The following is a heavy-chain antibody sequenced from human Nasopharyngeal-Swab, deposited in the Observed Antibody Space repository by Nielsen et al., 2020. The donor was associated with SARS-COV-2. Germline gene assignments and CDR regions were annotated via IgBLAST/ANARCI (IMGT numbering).Heavy chain of an antibody. V-gene: IGHV1-18*01. CDR1: GYTFTSYG. J-gene: IGHJ6*02. CDR2: ISAYNGNT. CDR3: ARASTTLDWLSTLDVWDV. D-gene: IGHD3-9*01. Sequence: ASVKVSCKASGYTFTSYGISWVRQAPGQGLEWMGWISAYNGNTNYAQKLQGRVTMTTGTSTSTAYMELRSLRSDDTAVYYCARASTTLDWLSTLDVWDVWGQGTTVTVSS.